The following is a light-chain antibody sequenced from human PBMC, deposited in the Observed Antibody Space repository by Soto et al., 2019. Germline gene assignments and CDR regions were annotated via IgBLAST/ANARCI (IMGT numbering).Light chain of an antibody. J-gene: IGLJ1*01. Sequence: QSALTQPASVSGSPGQSITISCTGTSSDVGGYNYVSWYQHHPGKAPKLMIFAVSNRPSGVSNRFSGSKSGNTASLTISGLQPEEEADYYCSSYTTSNTRQIVFGTGTKVTVL. V-gene: IGLV2-14*03. CDR2: AVS. CDR1: SSDVGGYNY. CDR3: SSYTTSNTRQIV.